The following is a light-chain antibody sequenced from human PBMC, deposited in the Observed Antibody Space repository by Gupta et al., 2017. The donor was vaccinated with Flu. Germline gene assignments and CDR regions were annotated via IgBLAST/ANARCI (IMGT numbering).Light chain of an antibody. CDR1: SSDVGGYSY. CDR3: APYTATSTWV. V-gene: IGLV2-14*01. Sequence: STLTQPASVSGSPGPSIIISCTGTSSDVGGYSYVSWYQQHPGKAPKLMIYEVTDRPSGVSNRFSGSKSGNTASLPISGLQAEDEADYFCAPYTATSTWVFGGGTKLTVL. CDR2: EVT. J-gene: IGLJ3*02.